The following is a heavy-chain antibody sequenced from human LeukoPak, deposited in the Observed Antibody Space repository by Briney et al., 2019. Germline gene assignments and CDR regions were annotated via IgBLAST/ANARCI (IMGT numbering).Heavy chain of an antibody. CDR3: AKVATWTYFDY. Sequence: GGSLRLSCAASGFTVSSNYMSWVRQAPGKGLEWVSAISGSGTGTYYADSVKGRFTISRDNSKNTLYLHMNSLRAEDTAVYYCAKVATWTYFDYWGQGTLVTVSS. CDR1: GFTVSSNY. CDR2: ISGSGTGT. V-gene: IGHV3-23*01. J-gene: IGHJ4*02. D-gene: IGHD3/OR15-3a*01.